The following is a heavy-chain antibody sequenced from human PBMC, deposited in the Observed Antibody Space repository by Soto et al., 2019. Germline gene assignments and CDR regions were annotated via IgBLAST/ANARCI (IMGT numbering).Heavy chain of an antibody. Sequence: SETLSLPCAVYGGSFSGYYWSWIRQPPGKGLEWIGEINHSGSTNYNPSLKSRVTISVDTSKNQFSLKLSSVTAADTAVYYCARGKEATIPPSAFDIWGQGTMVTVSS. CDR3: ARGKEATIPPSAFDI. J-gene: IGHJ3*02. CDR2: INHSGST. D-gene: IGHD5-12*01. V-gene: IGHV4-34*01. CDR1: GGSFSGYY.